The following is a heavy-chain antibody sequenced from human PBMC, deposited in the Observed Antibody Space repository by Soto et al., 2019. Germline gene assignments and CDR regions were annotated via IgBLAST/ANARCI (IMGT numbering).Heavy chain of an antibody. CDR1: GYTFTSYD. J-gene: IGHJ5*02. CDR2: MNPDSGNT. Sequence: QVQLVQSGAEVKKPGASVKVSCKASGYTFTSYDINWVRQATGQGLEWMGWMNPDSGNTAYAQKFLGRVTMTTNTSISTAYRELSSLRSEDTAVYYCARERTRGFDPWGQGTLVTVSS. CDR3: ARERTRGFDP. V-gene: IGHV1-8*01.